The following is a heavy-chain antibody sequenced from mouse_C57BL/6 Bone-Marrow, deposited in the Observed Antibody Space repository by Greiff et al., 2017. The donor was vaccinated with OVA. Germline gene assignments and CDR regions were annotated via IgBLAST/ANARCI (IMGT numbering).Heavy chain of an antibody. CDR2: ISNLAYSI. J-gene: IGHJ4*01. D-gene: IGHD4-1*01. V-gene: IGHV5-15*04. Sequence: EVKLVESGGGLVQPGGSLKLSCAASGFTFSDYGMAWVRQAPRKGPEWVAFISNLAYSIYYADTVTGRFTISSENAKNTLYLEMSSLRSEDAAMYYCARRTGYDAMDYWGQGTSVTVSS. CDR1: GFTFSDYG. CDR3: ARRTGYDAMDY.